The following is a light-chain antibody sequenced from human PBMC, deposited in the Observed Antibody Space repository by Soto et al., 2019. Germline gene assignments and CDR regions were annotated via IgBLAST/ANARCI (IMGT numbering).Light chain of an antibody. Sequence: EIVLTQSPGTLSLSPGERATISCRASQSVSSSYLAWYQQKPGQAPRLLIYGASSRDTGIPDRFSGSGSGTDFTLTISRLEPEDFAVYYCQQYGSSPTFGRGTKVEIK. J-gene: IGKJ4*01. CDR1: QSVSSSY. V-gene: IGKV3-20*01. CDR2: GAS. CDR3: QQYGSSPT.